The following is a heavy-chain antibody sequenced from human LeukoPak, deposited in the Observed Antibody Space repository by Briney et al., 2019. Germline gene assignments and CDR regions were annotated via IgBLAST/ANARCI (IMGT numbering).Heavy chain of an antibody. V-gene: IGHV4-34*01. CDR2: INHSGST. Sequence: SETLSLTCAVYGGSFSGYYWSWIRQPPGKGLEWIGEINHSGSTNYNPSLKSRVTISVDTSKNQFFLKLSSVTAADTAVYYCARRRATYYGSGSSQNWFDPWGQGTLVTVSS. CDR1: GGSFSGYY. J-gene: IGHJ5*02. D-gene: IGHD3-10*01. CDR3: ARRRATYYGSGSSQNWFDP.